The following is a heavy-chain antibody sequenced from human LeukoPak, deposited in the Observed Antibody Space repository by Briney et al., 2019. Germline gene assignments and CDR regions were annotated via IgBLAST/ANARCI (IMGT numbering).Heavy chain of an antibody. D-gene: IGHD4-11*01. J-gene: IGHJ4*02. CDR1: GYTFTAYY. CDR2: INPNSGGT. Sequence: ASVKVSCKASGYTFTAYYMHWVRQAPGQGLEWMGWINPNSGGTNYAQKFQGRVTMTRDTSISTAYMELSRLRSDDTAVYYCARGEHDYSSPDYWGQGTLVTVSS. V-gene: IGHV1-2*02. CDR3: ARGEHDYSSPDY.